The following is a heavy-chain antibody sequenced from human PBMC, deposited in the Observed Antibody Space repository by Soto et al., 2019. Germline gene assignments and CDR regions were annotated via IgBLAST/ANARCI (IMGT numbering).Heavy chain of an antibody. D-gene: IGHD2-2*02. CDR3: ARSLTEGYCTITGCYTRPLYGMDV. Sequence: QEQLVQSGAEVKKPGASVKVSCKASGYTFSGYYIHWLRQAPGQGLEWMGWINPNSGGTNYAQKFQGRDHVTRDTPHSTAYMDLNRLTSDDTAVYYCARSLTEGYCTITGCYTRPLYGMDVCGQGTTVTVSS. CDR1: GYTFSGYY. V-gene: IGHV1-2*02. J-gene: IGHJ6*02. CDR2: INPNSGGT.